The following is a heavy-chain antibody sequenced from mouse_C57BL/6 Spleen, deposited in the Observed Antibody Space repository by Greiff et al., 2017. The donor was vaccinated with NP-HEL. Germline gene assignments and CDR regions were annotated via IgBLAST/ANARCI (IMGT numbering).Heavy chain of an antibody. J-gene: IGHJ1*03. D-gene: IGHD4-1*01. V-gene: IGHV1-26*01. CDR3: ALTGTWYFDV. CDR1: GYTFTDYY. Sequence: EVQLQQSGPELVKPGASVKISCKASGYTFTDYYMNWVKQSHGKSLEWIGDINPNNGGTSYNQKFKGKATLTVDKSSSTAYMELRSLTSEDSAVYYCALTGTWYFDVWGTGTTVTVSS. CDR2: INPNNGGT.